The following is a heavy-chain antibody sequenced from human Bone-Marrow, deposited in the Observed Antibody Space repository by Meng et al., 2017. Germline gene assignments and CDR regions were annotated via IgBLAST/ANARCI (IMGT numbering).Heavy chain of an antibody. Sequence: GESLKISCAASEFIFSTYTVHWVRRAPGKGLEWVSLISFDGNNNYHADSVKGRFTITRDNSKNTLYLQMNSMRAEDKAVYYCARDKAGPRGSYYFDYWGQGTLVTVS. CDR1: EFIFSTYT. J-gene: IGHJ4*02. V-gene: IGHV3-30*04. CDR2: ISFDGNNN. D-gene: IGHD6-19*01. CDR3: ARDKAGPRGSYYFDY.